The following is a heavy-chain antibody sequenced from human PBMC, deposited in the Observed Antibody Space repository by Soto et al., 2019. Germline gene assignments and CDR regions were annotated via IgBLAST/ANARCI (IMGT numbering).Heavy chain of an antibody. V-gene: IGHV3-9*01. CDR3: AKDRGSSWYFGYFQH. CDR1: GFTFDDYA. CDR2: ISWNSGSI. D-gene: IGHD6-13*01. Sequence: EVQLVESGGGLVQPGRSLRLSCAASGFTFDDYAMHWVRQAPGKGLEWVSGISWNSGSIGYADSVKGRFTISRDNAKNSLYLQMNSLRAEDTALYYCAKDRGSSWYFGYFQHWGQGTLVTVSS. J-gene: IGHJ1*01.